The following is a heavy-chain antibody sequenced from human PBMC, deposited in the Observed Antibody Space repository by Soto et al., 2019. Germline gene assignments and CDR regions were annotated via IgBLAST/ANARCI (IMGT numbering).Heavy chain of an antibody. CDR1: GFTFSSYG. CDR3: ARDRSTDYGDAFDI. CDR2: IWDDGSNK. V-gene: IGHV3-33*01. Sequence: QVQLVESGGGVVQPGRSLRLSCAASGFTFSSYGMHWVRQAPGKGLEWGAVIWDDGSNKYYADSVKGRFTISRDNSKNTLYLQMNSLRAEDTAVYYCARDRSTDYGDAFDIWGQGTMVTVSS. D-gene: IGHD4-17*01. J-gene: IGHJ3*02.